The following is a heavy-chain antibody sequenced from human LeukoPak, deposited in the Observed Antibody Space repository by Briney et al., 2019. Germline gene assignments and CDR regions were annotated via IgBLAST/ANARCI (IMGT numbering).Heavy chain of an antibody. V-gene: IGHV3-21*01. CDR2: ISSSSSYI. J-gene: IGHJ6*02. CDR3: AREGVTLDYYGMDV. Sequence: GGSLRLSCAASGFTFSSYSMNWVRQAPGKGLEWVSSISSSSSYIYYADSVKGRFTISRDNAKNSLYLQMNSLRAEDTAVYYCAREGVTLDYYGMDVWGQGTTVTVSS. CDR1: GFTFSSYS. D-gene: IGHD3-10*01.